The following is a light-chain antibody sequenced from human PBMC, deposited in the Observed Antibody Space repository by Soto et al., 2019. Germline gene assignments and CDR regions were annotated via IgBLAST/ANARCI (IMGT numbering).Light chain of an antibody. CDR2: EVS. V-gene: IGLV2-14*01. CDR3: ISYTSIRTYV. CDR1: SSDVGGYNY. Sequence: QSALTQPASVSGSPGQSITISCTGTSSDVGGYNYVSWYQQRPGKAPKLMIYEVSNRPSGVSNRFSGSKSGNTASLTISGLQAEDEADYYCISYTSIRTYVFGTGTKVTVL. J-gene: IGLJ1*01.